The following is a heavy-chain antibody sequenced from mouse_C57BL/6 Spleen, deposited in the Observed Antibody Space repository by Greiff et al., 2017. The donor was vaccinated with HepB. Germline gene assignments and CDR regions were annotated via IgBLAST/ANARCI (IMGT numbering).Heavy chain of an antibody. CDR1: GFTFSSYT. Sequence: DVKVEESGGGLVKPGGSLKLSCAASGFTFSSYTMSWVRQTPEKRLEWVATISGGGGNTYYPDSVKGRFTISRDNAKNTLYLQMSSLRSEDTALYYCASAIYDGYYDYAMDYWGQGTSVTVSS. D-gene: IGHD2-3*01. CDR3: ASAIYDGYYDYAMDY. V-gene: IGHV5-9*01. CDR2: ISGGGGNT. J-gene: IGHJ4*01.